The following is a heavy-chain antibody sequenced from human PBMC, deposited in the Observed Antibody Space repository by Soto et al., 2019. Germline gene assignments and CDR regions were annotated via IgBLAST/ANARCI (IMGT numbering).Heavy chain of an antibody. Sequence: PSETLSLTCAVPGGSIDSGAFSLSWIRQPPGKGLEWIGYVTHSGTASSIPSLNGRLTLSVDSSQNQFSLKLNSVTAADTAVYYCARLVGDEGDGYNFLDFWGQGTLVTVSS. V-gene: IGHV4-30-2*01. CDR1: GGSIDSGAFS. J-gene: IGHJ4*02. CDR3: ARLVGDEGDGYNFLDF. D-gene: IGHD5-12*01. CDR2: VTHSGTA.